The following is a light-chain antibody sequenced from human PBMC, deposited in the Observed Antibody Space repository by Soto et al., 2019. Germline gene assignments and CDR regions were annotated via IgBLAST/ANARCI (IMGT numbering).Light chain of an antibody. CDR2: EVS. V-gene: IGLV2-23*02. Sequence: RPGSECGSPWQSNTISRTGNSSDVGSYNLVSWYQQHPGKAPKLMIYEVSKRPSGVSNRFSGSKSGNTASLTISGLQAEDEADYYCCSYAGSSTPPYNFGTGTKVTVL. J-gene: IGLJ1*01. CDR1: SSDVGSYNL. CDR3: CSYAGSSTPPYN.